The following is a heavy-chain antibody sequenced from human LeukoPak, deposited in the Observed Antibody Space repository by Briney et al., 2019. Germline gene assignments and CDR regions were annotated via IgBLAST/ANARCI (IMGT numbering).Heavy chain of an antibody. CDR2: INHSGST. Sequence: SETLSLTCAVYGGSFSGYYWSWIRQPPGKGLEWIGEINHSGSTYYNPSLKSRVTISVDTSKNQFSLKLSSVTAADTAVYYCARGNNYYGSGSYYRHWGQGTLVTVSS. J-gene: IGHJ4*02. CDR1: GGSFSGYY. D-gene: IGHD3-10*01. V-gene: IGHV4-34*01. CDR3: ARGNNYYGSGSYYRH.